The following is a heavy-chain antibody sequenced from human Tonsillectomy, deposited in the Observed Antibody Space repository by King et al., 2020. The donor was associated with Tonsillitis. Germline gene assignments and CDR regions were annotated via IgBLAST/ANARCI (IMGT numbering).Heavy chain of an antibody. J-gene: IGHJ4*02. CDR2: NYGDART. D-gene: IGHD3-16*01. CDR1: GVSGSSTY. V-gene: IGHV3-66*01. CDR3: ARGWWSSLDY. Sequence: QLVQSGGGLVHPGGSLRLACLASGVSGSSTYISWVRQTPGKGLEWISVNYGDARTFNAESGRARFTVNRDNSGNMVYLQMNSLRVEDTAIYYCARGWWSSLDYWGQGTPVTVSS.